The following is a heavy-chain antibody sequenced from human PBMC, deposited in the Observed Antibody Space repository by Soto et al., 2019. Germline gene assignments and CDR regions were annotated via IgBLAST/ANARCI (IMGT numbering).Heavy chain of an antibody. Sequence: QVQLVESGGGVVQPGRSLRLSCAASGFTFSNYAMHWVRQAPGKGLEWVAVISYDGSNKYYADSVKGLFTISRDNSQNTLYLQMNSPTDEDTADYYCARRPTPYYFDYWGQGTLVTVSS. J-gene: IGHJ4*02. CDR1: GFTFSNYA. CDR2: ISYDGSNK. V-gene: IGHV3-30-3*01. CDR3: ARRPTPYYFDY.